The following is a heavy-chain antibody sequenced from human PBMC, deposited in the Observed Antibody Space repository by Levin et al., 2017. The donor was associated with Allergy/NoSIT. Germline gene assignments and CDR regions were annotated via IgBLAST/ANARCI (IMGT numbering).Heavy chain of an antibody. J-gene: IGHJ4*03. CDR3: ARVPPADY. Sequence: GESLKISCAASGFTVSNNYMTWVRQAPGKGLEWVSIIYYDDTTNYADPVKDRFIISRDTSKDTVYFQMNRLRAEDTAVYYCARVPPADYWGQGILVTVSS. V-gene: IGHV3-66*01. CDR2: IYYDDTT. CDR1: GFTVSNNY.